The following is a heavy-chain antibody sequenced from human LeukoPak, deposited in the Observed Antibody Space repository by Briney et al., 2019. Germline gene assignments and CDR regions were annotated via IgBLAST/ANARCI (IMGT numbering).Heavy chain of an antibody. CDR3: ARPGTTLYYYYGVDV. CDR1: GFTLSDYY. J-gene: IGHJ6*02. D-gene: IGHD1-7*01. CDR2: ISSSGSTI. Sequence: GGSLRLSCAASGFTLSDYYMSWIRQAPGKGLEWVSYISSSGSTIYYADSVKGRFTISRDSAKNSLYLRMSSLRAEDTAVYYCARPGTTLYYYYGVDVWGQGTTVTVSS. V-gene: IGHV3-11*01.